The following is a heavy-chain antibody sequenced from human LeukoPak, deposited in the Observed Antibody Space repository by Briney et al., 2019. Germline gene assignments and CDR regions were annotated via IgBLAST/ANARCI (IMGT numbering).Heavy chain of an antibody. CDR3: ARAYYDSSGPWYFDL. Sequence: SQTLSLTCTDSGGSISSGDYYWSWIRQPPGKGLEWIGYIYYSGSTYYNPSLKSRVTISVDTSKSQFSLKLSSVTAADTAVYYCARAYYDSSGPWYFDLWGRGTLVTVSS. D-gene: IGHD3-22*01. CDR2: IYYSGST. J-gene: IGHJ2*01. V-gene: IGHV4-30-4*08. CDR1: GGSISSGDYY.